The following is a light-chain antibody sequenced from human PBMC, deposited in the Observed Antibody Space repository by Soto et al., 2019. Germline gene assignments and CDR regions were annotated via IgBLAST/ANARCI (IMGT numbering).Light chain of an antibody. J-gene: IGKJ1*01. V-gene: IGKV3-15*01. CDR1: QSVSSN. CDR2: GAS. Sequence: EIVMTQSPATLSASPGERATLSCRASQSVSSNLAWYQQKPGQAPRLLIHGASTRATGIPARFSGSGSGTEFTLTISSLQSEDFAVYYCQQYNNWPPGRTFGQGTKV. CDR3: QQYNNWPPGRT.